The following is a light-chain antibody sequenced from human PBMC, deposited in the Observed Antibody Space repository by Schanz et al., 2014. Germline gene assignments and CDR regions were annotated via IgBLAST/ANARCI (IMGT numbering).Light chain of an antibody. CDR3: QQRNKWPLT. J-gene: IGKJ4*01. CDR2: AAS. Sequence: MTQSPSTLSASVGDRVTITCRASQSISTWLAWYQQKPGQAPRLLIYAASTRAAGIPARFGGSGSGKEFTLTISSLEPEDFAVYYCQQRNKWPLTFGGGTKVEI. V-gene: IGKV3-15*01. CDR1: QSISTW.